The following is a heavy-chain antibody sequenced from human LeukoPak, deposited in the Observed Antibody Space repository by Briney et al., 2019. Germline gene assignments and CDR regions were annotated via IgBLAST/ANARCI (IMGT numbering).Heavy chain of an antibody. Sequence: GGSLRLSCAASGFTFSSYGMPWVRQAPGKGLEWVAIISYDGSNKYYADSVKGRFTISRDNSKSTLFLQMNSLRAEDTAMYYCAKDLSYDSSGSDYWGQGTLVTVSS. D-gene: IGHD3-22*01. CDR1: GFTFSSYG. CDR2: ISYDGSNK. J-gene: IGHJ4*02. CDR3: AKDLSYDSSGSDY. V-gene: IGHV3-30*18.